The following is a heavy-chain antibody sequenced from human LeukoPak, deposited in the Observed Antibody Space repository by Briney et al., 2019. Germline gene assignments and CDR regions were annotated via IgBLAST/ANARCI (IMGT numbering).Heavy chain of an antibody. J-gene: IGHJ4*02. V-gene: IGHV1-46*01. Sequence: GASVKVSCKASGYTFTIYYMHWVRQALGQGLEWVGIINPSGGSTSYPQKFQGRVTMTRDTSTSTVYMELSSLRSDDTAVYYCARQKVVTAISTPLGGYFDYWGQGTLVTVSS. CDR1: GYTFTIYY. CDR2: INPSGGST. D-gene: IGHD2-21*02. CDR3: ARQKVVTAISTPLGGYFDY.